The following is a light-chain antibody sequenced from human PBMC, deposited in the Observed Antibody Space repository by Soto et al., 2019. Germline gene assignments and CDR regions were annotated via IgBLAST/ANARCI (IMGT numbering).Light chain of an antibody. CDR1: QSISTNY. J-gene: IGKJ5*01. CDR2: AAS. Sequence: EIVLTQSPGTLSLSPGESATLSCRVSQSISTNYLAWYQQKPGQAPRLLIYAASSRLTGIPDRFSGSGSGTDFTLTISRLEPEDFAVYYCQQYGSTFGQGTRLEIK. V-gene: IGKV3-20*01. CDR3: QQYGST.